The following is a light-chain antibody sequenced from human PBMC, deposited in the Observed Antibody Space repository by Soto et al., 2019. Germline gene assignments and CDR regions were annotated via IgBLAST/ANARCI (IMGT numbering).Light chain of an antibody. CDR3: MQALQTPCT. CDR1: QSLLHGNGYNY. V-gene: IGKV2-28*01. CDR2: LGS. J-gene: IGKJ4*01. Sequence: DIVMTQSPLSLPVTPGEPASISCRSSQSLLHGNGYNYLDWYLQKPGQSPQLLIYLGSNRASGVPDRFSGSGSGTDFTLQISRVEAEDVGVYYCMQALQTPCTFGGGTKVEIK.